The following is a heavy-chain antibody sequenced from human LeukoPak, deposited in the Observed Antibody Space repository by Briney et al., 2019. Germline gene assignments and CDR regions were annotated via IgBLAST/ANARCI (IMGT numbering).Heavy chain of an antibody. D-gene: IGHD1-14*01. CDR1: GFTFSSFW. V-gene: IGHV3-7*01. Sequence: GGSLRLSCAASGFTFSSFWMSWVRQAPGKGLEWVANINQDGSGKYFVDSVKGRFTISRDNAKNSLYLQMNSLRAEDTAVYYCARGVSGEPWGQGTLVTVSS. CDR3: ARGVSGEP. J-gene: IGHJ5*02. CDR2: INQDGSGK.